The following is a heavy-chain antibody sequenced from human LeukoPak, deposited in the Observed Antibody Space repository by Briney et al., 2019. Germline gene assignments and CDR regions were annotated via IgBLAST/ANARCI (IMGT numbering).Heavy chain of an antibody. D-gene: IGHD5-18*01. J-gene: IGHJ4*02. Sequence: PSETLSLTCAVYGGSFSGYYWNWIRQPPGKGLEWIGEINHFGSTNYNPSLKSRVTISGDTSKKQFSLKVNSLTAADTAVYYCARGYRAPQTFYSYHYFDYWAQGAQVTVSS. CDR3: ARGYRAPQTFYSYHYFDY. CDR1: GGSFSGYY. V-gene: IGHV4-34*01. CDR2: INHFGST.